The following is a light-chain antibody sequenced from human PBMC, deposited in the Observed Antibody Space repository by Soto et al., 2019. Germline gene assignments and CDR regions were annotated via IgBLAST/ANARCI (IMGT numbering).Light chain of an antibody. J-gene: IGLJ1*01. CDR1: SSDVGDYNY. Sequence: QSALTQPASVSASPGQSITISCTGTSSDVGDYNYVSWYQQHPGKAPELMIYEVSNRTSGVSNRFSGSKSGNTASLTISGLQAEDEADYYCSSYTSRRTQVFGTGTKLTVL. CDR3: SSYTSRRTQV. V-gene: IGLV2-14*01. CDR2: EVS.